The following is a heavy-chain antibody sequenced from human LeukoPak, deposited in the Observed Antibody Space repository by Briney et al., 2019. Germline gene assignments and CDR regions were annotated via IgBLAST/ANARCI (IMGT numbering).Heavy chain of an antibody. V-gene: IGHV3-53*01. CDR1: GFAVGTNY. J-gene: IGHJ5*02. Sequence: PGGSLRLSCAASGFAVGTNYMSWVRQPPGKGLEWVSLLYSGGSTYYADSVKGRFTISRDTSKNTLFLQMSSLRAEDTAMYYCARVLLPNYYTSGSLGWFDPWGLGTVVTVSS. CDR2: LYSGGST. CDR3: ARVLLPNYYTSGSLGWFDP. D-gene: IGHD3-10*01.